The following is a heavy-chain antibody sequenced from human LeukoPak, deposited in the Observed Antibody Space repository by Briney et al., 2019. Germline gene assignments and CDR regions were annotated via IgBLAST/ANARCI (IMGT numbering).Heavy chain of an antibody. CDR1: GGSFSGYY. CDR2: INHSGST. V-gene: IGHV4-34*01. D-gene: IGHD3-22*01. CDR3: ARTSIYYDSSGYRS. Sequence: SETLSLTCAVYGGSFSGYYWSWLRQPPGKGLEGIGEINHSGSTNYNPSLKSRVIISVDTSKNQFSLKLSSVTAADTAVYYCARTSIYYDSSGYRSWGQGTLVTVSS. J-gene: IGHJ5*02.